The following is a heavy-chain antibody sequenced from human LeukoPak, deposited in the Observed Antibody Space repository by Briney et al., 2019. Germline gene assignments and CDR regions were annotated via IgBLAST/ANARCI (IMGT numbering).Heavy chain of an antibody. CDR3: AREDGSSGYDDF. CDR1: GGSISSSSYY. D-gene: IGHD5-12*01. V-gene: IGHV4-39*02. J-gene: IGHJ4*02. CDR2: IYYSGST. Sequence: SETLSLTCTVSGGSISSSSYYWGWIRQPPGKGLEWIGSIYYSGSTYYNPSLKSRVTISVDTSKNHFSLNLKSVTAADTAVYYCAREDGSSGYDDFWGQGTLVTVSS.